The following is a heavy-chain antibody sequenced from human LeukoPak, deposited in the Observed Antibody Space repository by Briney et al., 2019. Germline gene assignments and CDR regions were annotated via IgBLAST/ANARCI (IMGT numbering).Heavy chain of an antibody. D-gene: IGHD4-11*01. Sequence: GGSLRLSCAASGFTFSSYAMHWVRQAPGKGLEWVAVISYDGSNKYYADSVKGRFTISRDNSKNTLYLQMNSLRAEDTAVYYCARDPGDYSNFGVPFDYWGQGTLVTVSS. CDR2: ISYDGSNK. V-gene: IGHV3-30-3*01. CDR3: ARDPGDYSNFGVPFDY. CDR1: GFTFSSYA. J-gene: IGHJ4*02.